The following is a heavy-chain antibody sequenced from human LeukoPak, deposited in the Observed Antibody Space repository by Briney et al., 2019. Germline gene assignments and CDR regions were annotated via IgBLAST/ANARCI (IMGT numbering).Heavy chain of an antibody. Sequence: ASVKVSCKVSGYTLSELSMHWVRRAPGKGLEWMGGFDPEDGETIYAQKFQGRVTMTEDTSTDTAYMELSSLRSEDTAVYYCATVGYSYGIPLHYWGQGTLVTVSS. D-gene: IGHD5-18*01. V-gene: IGHV1-24*01. CDR3: ATVGYSYGIPLHY. J-gene: IGHJ4*02. CDR2: FDPEDGET. CDR1: GYTLSELS.